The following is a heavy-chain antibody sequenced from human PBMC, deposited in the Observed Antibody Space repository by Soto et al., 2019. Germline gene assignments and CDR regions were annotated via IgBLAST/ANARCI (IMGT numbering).Heavy chain of an antibody. CDR2: IYYSGLT. J-gene: IGHJ6*02. V-gene: IGHV4-31*03. CDR3: ASRAGFTYYGMDV. CDR1: GGSIRSGGYY. Sequence: QVQLQESGPGLVKPSQTLSLTCTVSGGSIRSGGYYWNWIRQHPGKGLEWLGYIYYSGLTYYNPSLRSRTTISVGTATNQFSLKLSSVTAAETAVYYCASRAGFTYYGMDVWGQGTTVNGSS.